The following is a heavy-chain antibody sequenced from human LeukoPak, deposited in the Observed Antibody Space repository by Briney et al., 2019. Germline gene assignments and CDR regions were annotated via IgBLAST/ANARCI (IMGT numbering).Heavy chain of an antibody. J-gene: IGHJ5*02. CDR2: IYHGGST. V-gene: IGHV4-38-2*02. Sequence: SETLSLTCTVSGYSISSGYYWGWIRQPPGKGLEWIGSIYHGGSTYYNPSLKSRVTISVDTSKNQFSLKLSSVTAADTAVYYCARDRSIAAAGHFDPWGQGTLVTVSS. CDR3: ARDRSIAAAGHFDP. CDR1: GYSISSGYY. D-gene: IGHD6-13*01.